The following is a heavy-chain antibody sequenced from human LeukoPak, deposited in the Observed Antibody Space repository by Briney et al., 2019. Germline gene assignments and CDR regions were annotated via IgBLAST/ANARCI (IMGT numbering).Heavy chain of an antibody. CDR2: ISGSSSYI. Sequence: GGSLRLSCAASGFTFSSYSMNWVRQAPGKGLEWVSSISGSSSYIYYADSVKGRFTISRDNAKNSLYLQMNSLRAEDTAVYYCARDGSGTVDAFDIWGQGTMVTVSS. CDR3: ARDGSGTVDAFDI. D-gene: IGHD3-10*01. CDR1: GFTFSSYS. V-gene: IGHV3-21*01. J-gene: IGHJ3*02.